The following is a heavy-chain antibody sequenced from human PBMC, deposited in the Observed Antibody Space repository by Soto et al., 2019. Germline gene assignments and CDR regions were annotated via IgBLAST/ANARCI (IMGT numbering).Heavy chain of an antibody. CDR2: ISSSGGNT. D-gene: IGHD3-10*01. CDR3: AKWVWFGDPQGYGMDV. CDR1: GFTFSSYS. V-gene: IGHV3-23*01. Sequence: PGGSLILSCAASGFTFSSYSMSWVRQAPGKGLGWVSAISSSGGNTYYADSVKGRFTLSRDNSKNTLYLQMNSLRAEDTAVYYRAKWVWFGDPQGYGMDVWGQGTTVTVSS. J-gene: IGHJ6*02.